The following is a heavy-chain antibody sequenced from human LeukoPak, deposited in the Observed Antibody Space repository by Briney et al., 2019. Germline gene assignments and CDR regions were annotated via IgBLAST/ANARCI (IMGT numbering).Heavy chain of an antibody. J-gene: IGHJ4*02. Sequence: SETLSLTCAVYGGSFSGYYWSWIRQPAGKGLEWIGRIYSSGSTNYNPSLKSRVSMSVDTSKNQFSLKLTSVTAADTAVYYCARGGKATVVTMWGQGILVTVSS. D-gene: IGHD4-23*01. CDR3: ARGGKATVVTM. CDR1: GGSFSGYY. CDR2: IYSSGST. V-gene: IGHV4-59*10.